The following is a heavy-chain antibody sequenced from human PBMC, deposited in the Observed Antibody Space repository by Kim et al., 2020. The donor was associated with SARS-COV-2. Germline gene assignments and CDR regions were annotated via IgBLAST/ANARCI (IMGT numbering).Heavy chain of an antibody. J-gene: IGHJ4*02. Sequence: SVKGLFTITRDKSKNTLYMQVNSLRAEDTAVYYCAKVFHSSSKRTGDFDSWGQGTLVTVSS. D-gene: IGHD6-6*01. CDR3: AKVFHSSSKRTGDFDS. V-gene: IGHV3-23*01.